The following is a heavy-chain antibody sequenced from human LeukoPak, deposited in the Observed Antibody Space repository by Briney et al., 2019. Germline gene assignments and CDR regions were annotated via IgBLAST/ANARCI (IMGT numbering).Heavy chain of an antibody. CDR2: IYYSGST. V-gene: IGHV4-59*01. D-gene: IGHD5-12*01. CDR1: GFSISSYD. J-gene: IGHJ5*02. Sequence: SETLSLTCTVSGFSISSYDLSWIRQPPGKGLEWIGYIYYSGSTNYNPSLKSRVTISVDTSKTQSSLKLSSVTAADTAVYYCARDAVARRFAPWGQGTLVTVSS. CDR3: ARDAVARRFAP.